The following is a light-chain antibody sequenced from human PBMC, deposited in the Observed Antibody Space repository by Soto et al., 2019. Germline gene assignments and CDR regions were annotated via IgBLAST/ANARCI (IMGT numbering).Light chain of an antibody. Sequence: DIQMTQSPSTLSASVGDRVTITCWASPSISRWLAWYQQKPGGAPKVQIFKGCSLQIGIPSRFSGSGSGTEFTRTISSLQPYDFATYYCQQYSDFSPSFGQGTKV. CDR2: KGC. V-gene: IGKV1-5*03. CDR3: QQYSDFSPS. CDR1: PSISRW. J-gene: IGKJ1*01.